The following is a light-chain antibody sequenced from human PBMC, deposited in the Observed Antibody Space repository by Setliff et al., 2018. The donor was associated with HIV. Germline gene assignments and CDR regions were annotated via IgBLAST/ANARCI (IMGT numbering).Light chain of an antibody. CDR3: SSYTTSSTLYV. CDR1: SSDVAGYDY. V-gene: IGLV2-14*03. Sequence: QSALPQPASVSGSPGQSITISCTGTSSDVAGYDYVSWYQQHPGKAPKLMIYDVINRPSGVSNRFSGSRSGNTASLTISGLQVEGEADYYCSSYTTSSTLYVFGPGTKVTVL. CDR2: DVI. J-gene: IGLJ1*01.